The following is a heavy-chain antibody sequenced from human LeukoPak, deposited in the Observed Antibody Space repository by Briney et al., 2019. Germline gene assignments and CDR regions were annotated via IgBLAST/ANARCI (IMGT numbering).Heavy chain of an antibody. CDR1: GFNFARSE. V-gene: IGHV3-48*03. D-gene: IGHD2-21*01. CDR3: ARAGDKGTANWYFDL. CDR2: SSM. Sequence: PGGSLRLSCAAAGFNFARSEMNWVRQAPGKGLEWISSSSMYYADSVKGRFTTSRENAKQTLYLQMNSLRPEDTAVYYCARAGDKGTANWYFDLWGRGTLVTVSS. J-gene: IGHJ2*01.